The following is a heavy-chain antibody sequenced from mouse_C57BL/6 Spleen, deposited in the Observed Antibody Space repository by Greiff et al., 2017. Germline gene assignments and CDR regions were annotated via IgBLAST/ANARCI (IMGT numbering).Heavy chain of an antibody. CDR3: ARKGVYREGSAMDY. Sequence: VQLQQSGPVLVKPGPSVKISCKASGFTFTDYYMHWVKQSPGKGLEWIGNVYPYNGGTSYNQKFKGKATLTVDKSSSTAYMELNSLTSEDSAVYSFARKGVYREGSAMDYWGQGTSVTVSS. J-gene: IGHJ4*01. D-gene: IGHD1-1*01. V-gene: IGHV1-36*01. CDR1: GFTFTDYY. CDR2: VYPYNGGT.